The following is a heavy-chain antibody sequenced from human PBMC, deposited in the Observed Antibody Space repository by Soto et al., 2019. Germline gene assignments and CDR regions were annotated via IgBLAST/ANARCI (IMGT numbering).Heavy chain of an antibody. J-gene: IGHJ4*02. D-gene: IGHD2-21*01. CDR1: GFTFDDYS. Sequence: GSLRLSCAASGFTFDDYSMHWVRQTPGKGLEWISLIFWDGGTAYYADSVKGRFTTSRDNSKNTLYLQMNSLRSDDTALYYCAKSGGEYYFDYWGQGTLVTVSS. V-gene: IGHV3-43*01. CDR2: IFWDGGTA. CDR3: AKSGGEYYFDY.